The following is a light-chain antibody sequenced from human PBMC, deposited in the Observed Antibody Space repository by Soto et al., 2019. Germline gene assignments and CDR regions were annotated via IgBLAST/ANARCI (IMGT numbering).Light chain of an antibody. V-gene: IGLV2-14*01. CDR3: SSYTSSSTYV. Sequence: QSALTQPASVSGSPGQSITISCTGTSSDVGGYTYVSWYQQHPGKAPKLMIFEVSNRPSGVSNCFSGSKSGNTASLTISGLQTEDEADYYCSSYTSSSTYVFGTGTKVTVL. CDR1: SSDVGGYTY. J-gene: IGLJ1*01. CDR2: EVS.